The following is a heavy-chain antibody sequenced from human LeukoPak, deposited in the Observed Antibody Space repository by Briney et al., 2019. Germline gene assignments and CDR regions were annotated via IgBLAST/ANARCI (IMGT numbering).Heavy chain of an antibody. CDR1: GYTLTELS. J-gene: IGHJ4*02. CDR3: ARARLGYCSSTSCPFDY. Sequence: ASVKVSCKVSGYTLTELSMHWVRQAPGKGLEWMGGFDPEDGETIYAQKFQGRVTMTEDTSTDTAYMELSSLRSEDTAVYYCARARLGYCSSTSCPFDYWGQGTLVTVSS. CDR2: FDPEDGET. V-gene: IGHV1-24*01. D-gene: IGHD2-2*01.